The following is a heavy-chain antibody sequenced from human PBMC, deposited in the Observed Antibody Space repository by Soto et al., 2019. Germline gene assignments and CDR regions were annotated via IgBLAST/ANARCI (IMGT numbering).Heavy chain of an antibody. CDR2: INHSGST. CDR1: GGSFSGYY. CDR3: ARGPYYYGSGSYYNPLHYYYYGMDV. D-gene: IGHD3-10*01. V-gene: IGHV4-34*01. Sequence: TLSLTCAVYGGSFSGYYWSWIRQPPGKGLEWIGEINHSGSTNYNPSLKSRVTISVDTSKNQFSLKLSSVTAADTAVYYCARGPYYYGSGSYYNPLHYYYYGMDVWGQGTTVTVSS. J-gene: IGHJ6*02.